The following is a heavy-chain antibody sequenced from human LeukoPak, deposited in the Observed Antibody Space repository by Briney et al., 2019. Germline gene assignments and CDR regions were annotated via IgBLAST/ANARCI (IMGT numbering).Heavy chain of an antibody. Sequence: HPGGSLRLSCAASGFTFSSYAMSWVRQAPGKGLEWVSAISGSGGSTYYADSVKGRFTISRDNSKNTLYLQMNSLRAEDTAVYYCAKVSSPSGWFWGYFDYWGQGSLVTVSS. J-gene: IGHJ4*02. D-gene: IGHD6-19*01. CDR1: GFTFSSYA. V-gene: IGHV3-23*01. CDR3: AKVSSPSGWFWGYFDY. CDR2: ISGSGGST.